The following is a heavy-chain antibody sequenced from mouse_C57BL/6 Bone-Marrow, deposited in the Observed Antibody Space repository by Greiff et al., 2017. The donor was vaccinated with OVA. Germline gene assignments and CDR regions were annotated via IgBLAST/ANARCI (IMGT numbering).Heavy chain of an antibody. Sequence: EVKLVESGGGLVQPGGSLSLSCAASGFTFTDYYMSWVRQPPGKALEWLGFFRNKANGYTTEYIASVKGRFTISRDNSQSILYLQMNALRAEDSATYYCARYYYGSTDYWGQGTTLTVSS. D-gene: IGHD1-1*01. CDR1: GFTFTDYY. J-gene: IGHJ2*01. CDR2: FRNKANGYTT. CDR3: ARYYYGSTDY. V-gene: IGHV7-3*01.